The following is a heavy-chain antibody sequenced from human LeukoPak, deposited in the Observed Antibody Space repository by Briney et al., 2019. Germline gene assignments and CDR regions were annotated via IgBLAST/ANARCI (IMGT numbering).Heavy chain of an antibody. CDR1: GGSFSGYY. CDR2: INHSGST. J-gene: IGHJ4*02. V-gene: IGHV4-34*01. Sequence: SETLSLTCDVYGGSFSGYYWSWIRQPPGKGLEWIGEINHSGSTNYNPSLKSRVTISVDTSKNQFSLKLSSVTAADTAVYYCARGRTNRLGYWGQGTLVTVSS. D-gene: IGHD3-16*01. CDR3: ARGRTNRLGY.